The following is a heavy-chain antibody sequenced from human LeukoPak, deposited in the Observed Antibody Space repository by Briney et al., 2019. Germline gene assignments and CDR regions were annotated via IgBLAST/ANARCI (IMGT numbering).Heavy chain of an antibody. CDR3: ASKIAAPSSGFY. CDR2: ITGSGGDT. CDR1: GFTFSSYV. Sequence: PGGSLRLSCAASGFTFSSYVMNWVRQAPGKGLEWVSAITGSGGDTYYADSVKGRFTISRDNSKYTLYLQMNSLRAEDTAIYYCASKIAAPSSGFYRGQGTLVTVSS. D-gene: IGHD6-6*01. J-gene: IGHJ4*02. V-gene: IGHV3-23*01.